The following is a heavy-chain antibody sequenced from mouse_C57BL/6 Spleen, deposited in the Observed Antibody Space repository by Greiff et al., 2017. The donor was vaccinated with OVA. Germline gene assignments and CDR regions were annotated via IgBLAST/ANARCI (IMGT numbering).Heavy chain of an antibody. V-gene: IGHV5-6-5*01. Sequence: EVKVVESGGGLVKPGGSLKLSCAASGFTFSSYAMSWVRQTPEKRLEWVASISSGGSTYYPDSVKGRFTISRDNARNILYLQMSSLRSEDTAMYYCARGHGYYAYDFDDWGQGTTLTVSS. CDR1: GFTFSSYA. CDR3: ARGHGYYAYDFDD. D-gene: IGHD2-3*01. J-gene: IGHJ2*01. CDR2: ISSGGST.